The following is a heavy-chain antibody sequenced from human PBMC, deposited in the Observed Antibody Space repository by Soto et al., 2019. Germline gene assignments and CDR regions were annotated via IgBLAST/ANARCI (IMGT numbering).Heavy chain of an antibody. CDR1: GGSISSGGYY. CDR2: IYYSGST. D-gene: IGHD6-19*01. Sequence: QVQLQESGPGLVKPSQTLSLTCTVSGGSISSGGYYWSWIRQHPGKGLEWIGYIYYSGSTYYNPSLKSRVTISVDTSKNQFSLKLSSVPAADTAVYYCARVRLVAGSYYFDYWGQGTLVTVSS. J-gene: IGHJ4*02. CDR3: ARVRLVAGSYYFDY. V-gene: IGHV4-31*03.